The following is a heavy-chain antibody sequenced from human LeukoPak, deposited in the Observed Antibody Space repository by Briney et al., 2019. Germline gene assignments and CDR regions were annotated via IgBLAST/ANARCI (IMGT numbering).Heavy chain of an antibody. D-gene: IGHD5-24*01. CDR3: ARYRGTYGYYFDY. Sequence: SETLSLTCTVSGGSISSYYWSWIRQSPENGLEWIGYIYNSGNTNYNLFLKSRVTISADTSKNQFSLKLTSVTAADTAVYYCARYRGTYGYYFDYWGQGKLVIVSS. J-gene: IGHJ4*02. V-gene: IGHV4-59*01. CDR1: GGSISSYY. CDR2: IYNSGNT.